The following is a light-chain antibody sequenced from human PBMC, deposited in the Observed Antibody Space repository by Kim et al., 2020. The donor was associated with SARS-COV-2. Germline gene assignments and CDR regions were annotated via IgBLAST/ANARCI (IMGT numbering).Light chain of an antibody. Sequence: GQKVTSSFSGSSANIGNNYVSWYQQLPGTAPKLHIYDSNKRPSGIPDRFSGSKSGTSATLGITGLQTGDEADYYCGTWDSSLSAGVFGGGTQLTVL. CDR3: GTWDSSLSAGV. V-gene: IGLV1-51*01. CDR2: DSN. CDR1: SANIGNNY. J-gene: IGLJ3*02.